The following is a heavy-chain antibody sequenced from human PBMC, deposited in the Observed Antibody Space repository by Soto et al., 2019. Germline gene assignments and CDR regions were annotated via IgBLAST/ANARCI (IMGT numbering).Heavy chain of an antibody. CDR3: ARIRFLEWFPSDY. D-gene: IGHD3-3*01. Sequence: GSLRLSCAASGFTFSSYAMSWVRQAPGKGPEWVSAISGSGGSTYYADSVKGRFTISRDNSKNTLYLQMNSLRAEDTAVYYCARIRFLEWFPSDYWGQGTLVTVSS. CDR2: ISGSGGST. V-gene: IGHV3-23*01. J-gene: IGHJ4*02. CDR1: GFTFSSYA.